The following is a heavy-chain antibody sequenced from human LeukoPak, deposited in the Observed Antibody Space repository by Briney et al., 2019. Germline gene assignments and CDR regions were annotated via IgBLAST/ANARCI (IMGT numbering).Heavy chain of an antibody. CDR2: INHSGSA. CDR1: GGSFSAYY. V-gene: IGHV4-34*01. D-gene: IGHD4-17*01. CDR3: ARGQGTVTTH. J-gene: IGHJ4*02. Sequence: SETLSLTCAVSGGSFSAYYWTWIRQPPGKGLEWIGEINHSGSANYNPSLKSRVTISLDTPKNQFSLKLSSVTAADTAVYYCARGQGTVTTHWGQGTLVTVSS.